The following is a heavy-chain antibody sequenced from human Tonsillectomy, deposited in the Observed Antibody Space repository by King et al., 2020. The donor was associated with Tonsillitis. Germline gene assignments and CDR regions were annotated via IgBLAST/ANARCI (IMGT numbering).Heavy chain of an antibody. Sequence: VQLVESXGGVVQPGRSLRLSCAASGFTFSNYGMHWVRQAPGKGLEWVAVISYDGSSKYYADSVKGRFTISRDNSKNTLYLQMTSLSAEDTAVFYCAKDXXXXSXXXYYXXYYGMXVWGXGTTGTVSS. CDR2: ISYDGSSK. CDR3: AKDXXXXSXXXYYXXYYGMXV. CDR1: GFTFSNYG. D-gene: IGHD6-13*01. V-gene: IGHV3-30*18. J-gene: IGHJ6*02.